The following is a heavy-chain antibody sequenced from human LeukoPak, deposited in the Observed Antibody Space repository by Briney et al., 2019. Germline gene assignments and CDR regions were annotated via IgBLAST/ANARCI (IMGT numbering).Heavy chain of an antibody. Sequence: PSETLSLTCTVSGGSISSYYWSWIRQPAGKGLEWIGRIYTSGSTNYNPSLKSRVTMSVDTSKNQFSLKLSSVTAADTAVYYCARDRRGYYDSSGYYSQPLSPYYYYGMDVWGQGTTVTVSS. CDR2: IYTSGST. V-gene: IGHV4-4*07. CDR1: GGSISSYY. CDR3: ARDRRGYYDSSGYYSQPLSPYYYYGMDV. J-gene: IGHJ6*02. D-gene: IGHD3-22*01.